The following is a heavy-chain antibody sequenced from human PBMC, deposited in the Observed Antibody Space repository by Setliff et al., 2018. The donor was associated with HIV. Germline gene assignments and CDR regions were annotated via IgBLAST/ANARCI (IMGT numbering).Heavy chain of an antibody. J-gene: IGHJ2*01. CDR2: IYYSGST. CDR3: ASPRETMKPDAFDI. CDR1: GGSISSHY. Sequence: SETLSLTCTVSGGSISSHYWSWIRQPPGKGLEWIGSIYYSGSTNYNPSLKSRVTISVDTSKNQFSLKLSSVTAADTAVYYCASPRETMKPDAFDIWGRGTLVTVS. D-gene: IGHD3-22*01. V-gene: IGHV4-59*11.